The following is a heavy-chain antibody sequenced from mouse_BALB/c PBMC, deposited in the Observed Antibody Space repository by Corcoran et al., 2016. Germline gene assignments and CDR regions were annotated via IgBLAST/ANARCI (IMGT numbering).Heavy chain of an antibody. CDR2: IDPFNGGT. V-gene: IGHV1S135*01. Sequence: EIQLQQSGPELMKPGASVKISCKASGYSFTSYYMHWVKQSHGKSLEWIGYIDPFNGGTSYNQKFKGKATLTVDKSSSTAYMHLSSLTSEDSAVYYCARFLYGNYFDYWGQGTTLTVSS. CDR1: GYSFTSYY. CDR3: ARFLYGNYFDY. J-gene: IGHJ2*01. D-gene: IGHD2-1*01.